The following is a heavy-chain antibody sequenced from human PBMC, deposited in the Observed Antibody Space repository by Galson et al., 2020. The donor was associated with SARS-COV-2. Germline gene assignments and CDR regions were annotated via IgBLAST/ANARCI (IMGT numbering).Heavy chain of an antibody. CDR1: GGSISSYY. J-gene: IGHJ3*02. CDR3: ARLGFGGSYYERAFDI. D-gene: IGHD1-26*01. V-gene: IGHV4-59*08. Sequence: SETLSLTCTVSGGSISSYYWSWIRQPPGKGLEWIGYIYYSGSTNYNPSLKSRVTISVDTSTNQSSLKLSSVTAADTAVYYCARLGFGGSYYERAFDIWGQGTMVTVSS. CDR2: IYYSGST.